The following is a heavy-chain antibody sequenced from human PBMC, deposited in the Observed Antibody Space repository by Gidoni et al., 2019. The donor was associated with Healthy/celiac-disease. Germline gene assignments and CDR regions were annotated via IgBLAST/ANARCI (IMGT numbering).Heavy chain of an antibody. Sequence: EVQLVESGGGLVKPGGSLRLSCAASGYTFSNAWMSWVRQAPGKGLEWVGRIKSKTDGGTTDYAAPVKGRFTISRDDSKITLYLQMNSLKTEDTAVYYCTTVSNYYDSSGYPAFDYWGQGTLVTVSS. CDR1: GYTFSNAW. CDR2: IKSKTDGGTT. CDR3: TTVSNYYDSSGYPAFDY. V-gene: IGHV3-15*01. J-gene: IGHJ4*02. D-gene: IGHD3-22*01.